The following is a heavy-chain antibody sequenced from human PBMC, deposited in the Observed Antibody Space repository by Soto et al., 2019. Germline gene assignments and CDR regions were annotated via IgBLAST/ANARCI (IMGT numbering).Heavy chain of an antibody. CDR2: IYYSGST. D-gene: IGHD2-15*01. CDR3: ARSGVYHPTYYYSGMDV. CDR1: GGSISSYY. V-gene: IGHV4-59*01. J-gene: IGHJ6*02. Sequence: SETLSLTCTVSGGSISSYYWSWIRQPPGKGLEWIGYIYYSGSTNYNPSLKSRVTISVDTSKNQFSLKLSSVTAADTAVYYCARSGVYHPTYYYSGMDVWGQGTTVTVS.